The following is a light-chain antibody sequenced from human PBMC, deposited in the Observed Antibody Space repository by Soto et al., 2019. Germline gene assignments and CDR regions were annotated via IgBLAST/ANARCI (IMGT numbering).Light chain of an antibody. CDR2: DVS. CDR3: SSYTSSIL. J-gene: IGLJ2*01. Sequence: QSVLTQPASVSGSPGQSITISCTRTSSDVGGYNYVSWYQQHPGKAPKLMIYDVSNRPSGVSNRFSGSKSGNTASLTISGLQAEDEADYYSSSYTSSILFGGGTKLTVL. CDR1: SSDVGGYNY. V-gene: IGLV2-14*01.